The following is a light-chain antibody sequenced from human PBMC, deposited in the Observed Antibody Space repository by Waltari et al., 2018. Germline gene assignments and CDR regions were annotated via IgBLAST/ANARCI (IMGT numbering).Light chain of an antibody. CDR3: QVWDSTTYVI. V-gene: IGLV3-1*01. Sequence: SYDLTQPLSVSVSPGQTASLTCSGEALGNKYVSWYQQRPDHSPVLVIYKDSRRPSGIPERFSGSSSGNTATLTITGTQAVDEADYFCQVWDSTTYVIFGGGTTLTVL. CDR1: ALGNKY. CDR2: KDS. J-gene: IGLJ2*01.